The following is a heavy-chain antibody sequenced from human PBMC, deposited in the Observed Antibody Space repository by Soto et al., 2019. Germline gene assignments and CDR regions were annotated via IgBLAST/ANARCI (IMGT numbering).Heavy chain of an antibody. CDR2: IWYDGSNK. V-gene: IGHV3-33*01. CDR1: GFTFSSYG. CDR3: ARDSRLYSYVSDGDFDY. D-gene: IGHD5-18*01. J-gene: IGHJ4*02. Sequence: QVQLVESGGGVVQPGRSLRLSCAASGFTFSSYGMHWVRQAPGKGLEWVAVIWYDGSNKYYADSVKGRFTISRDNSKNTLYLQMNSLRAEDTAVYYCARDSRLYSYVSDGDFDYWGQGTLVTVSS.